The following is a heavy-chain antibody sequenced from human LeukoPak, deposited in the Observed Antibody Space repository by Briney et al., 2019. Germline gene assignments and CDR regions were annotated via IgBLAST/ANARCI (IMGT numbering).Heavy chain of an antibody. CDR3: ARAYQLFSPYYYYYMDV. D-gene: IGHD2-2*01. CDR2: INPSGGST. CDR1: GYTFTSYY. V-gene: IGHV1-46*01. Sequence: GASVKVSCKASGYTFTSYYMHWVRQAPGQGLEWMGIINPSGGSTSYAQKFQGRVTMTRDTSTSTVYMELSSLRSEDTAVYYCARAYQLFSPYYYYYMDVWGKGTTVTVSS. J-gene: IGHJ6*03.